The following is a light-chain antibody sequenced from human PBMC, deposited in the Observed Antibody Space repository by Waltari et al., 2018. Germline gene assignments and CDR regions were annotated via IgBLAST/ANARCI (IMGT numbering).Light chain of an antibody. Sequence: EIVLTQTPGTLAWSPGESATLSCRASPSITSIYLAWYQQTSGQAPSLLMYGVSTRATGVPDRFSGSGAGTDFPLTISRLEPEDFAVYYCQQYSTSSPTFGGGTNVGIK. J-gene: IGKJ4*01. CDR2: GVS. CDR3: QQYSTSSPT. CDR1: PSITSIY. V-gene: IGKV3-20*01.